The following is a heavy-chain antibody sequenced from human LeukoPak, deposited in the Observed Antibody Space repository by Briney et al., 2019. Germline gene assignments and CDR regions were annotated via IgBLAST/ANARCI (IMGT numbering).Heavy chain of an antibody. CDR3: ASGGGPHYYDGSGYYHPFDS. J-gene: IGHJ4*02. CDR1: GFTFRSDV. V-gene: IGHV3-64*01. Sequence: GGSLRLSCAASGFTFRSDVMHWVRQTPGKGLEYVSAITSDGGNTFYANSVKGRFTISRDNSKNTLYLQMGSLRAEDMGVYYCASGGGPHYYDGSGYYHPFDSWGQGTLVTVSS. D-gene: IGHD3-22*01. CDR2: ITSDGGNT.